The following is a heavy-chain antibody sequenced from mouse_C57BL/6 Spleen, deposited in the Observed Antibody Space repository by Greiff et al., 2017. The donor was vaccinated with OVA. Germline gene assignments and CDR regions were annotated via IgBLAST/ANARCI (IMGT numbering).Heavy chain of an antibody. CDR3: ARSLYDYDDY. V-gene: IGHV1-22*01. D-gene: IGHD2-4*01. CDR1: GYTFTDYN. J-gene: IGHJ2*01. Sequence: VHVKQSGPELVKPGASVKMSCKASGYTFTDYNMHWVKQSHGKSLEWIGYINPNNGGTSYNQKFKGKATLTVNKSSSTAYMELRSLTSEDSAVYYCARSLYDYDDYWGQGTTLTVSS. CDR2: INPNNGGT.